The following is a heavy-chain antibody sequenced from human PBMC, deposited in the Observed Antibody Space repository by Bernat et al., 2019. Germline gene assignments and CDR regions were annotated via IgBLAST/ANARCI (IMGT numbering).Heavy chain of an antibody. CDR1: GYTFTSYY. Sequence: QVQLVQSGAEVKKPGASVKVSCKASGYTFTSYYMHWVRQAPGQGLEWMGIINPSGGSTSYAQKFQGRVTMTRDTSTSTVYMELSSLRSEDTAVYYCAREHDCGDQGEWFDPWGQGTLITDSS. J-gene: IGHJ5*02. D-gene: IGHD4-17*01. CDR3: AREHDCGDQGEWFDP. V-gene: IGHV1-46*01. CDR2: INPSGGST.